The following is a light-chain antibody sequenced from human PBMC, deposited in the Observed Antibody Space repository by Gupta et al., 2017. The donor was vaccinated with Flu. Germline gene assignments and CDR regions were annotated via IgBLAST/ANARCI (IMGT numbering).Light chain of an antibody. CDR1: QSRLYSAKKKDF. V-gene: IGKV4-1*01. J-gene: IGKJ1*01. Sequence: SWGERATINCKSNQSRLYSAKKKDFLCWYQQKPGQPPKLLIYWASTRESGVPDRFSGSGSETDFTLTISNLQAEDVATYYCQQDDSSPRTFGQGTRVEIK. CDR2: WAS. CDR3: QQDDSSPRT.